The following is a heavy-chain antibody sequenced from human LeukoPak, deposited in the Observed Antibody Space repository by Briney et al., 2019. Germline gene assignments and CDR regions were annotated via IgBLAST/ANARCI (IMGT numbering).Heavy chain of an antibody. D-gene: IGHD1-1*01. Sequence: SLLLSCAASGFTFSDYYMNWIRRAPGKGLVSFSYITTSGATTWYADSVKRRFTISRDHPKNSLYLQMNSLRAEDTAMYYCARVTTGAAEWGQGTLVTVSS. J-gene: IGHJ4*02. CDR3: ARVTTGAAE. CDR1: GFTFSDYY. CDR2: ITTSGATT. V-gene: IGHV3-11*01.